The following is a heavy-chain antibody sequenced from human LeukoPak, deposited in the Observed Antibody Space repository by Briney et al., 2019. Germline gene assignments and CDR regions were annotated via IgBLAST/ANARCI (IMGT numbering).Heavy chain of an antibody. Sequence: ASVKASCKASGYTFTGYYMHWVRQAPGQGLEWMGRINPNSGGTNYAQRFQGRVTMTRDTSISTAYMELSRLRSDDTAVYYCARDMGSGSSRHFDYWGQGTLVTVSS. CDR1: GYTFTGYY. CDR2: INPNSGGT. J-gene: IGHJ4*02. CDR3: ARDMGSGSSRHFDY. V-gene: IGHV1-2*06. D-gene: IGHD3-10*01.